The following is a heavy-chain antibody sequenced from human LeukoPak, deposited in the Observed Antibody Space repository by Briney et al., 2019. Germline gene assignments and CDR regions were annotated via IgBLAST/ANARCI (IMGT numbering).Heavy chain of an antibody. CDR1: GFTFSSSA. CDR2: ISNNGGYT. Sequence: GGSLRLSCAASGFTFSSSAMSWVRQAPGKGLEWVSAISNNGGYTYYADSVQGRFTISRDNSKNTLYLQMNSLRAEDTAVYYCARVYSGSGDYVQYYFDYWGQGTLVTVSS. V-gene: IGHV3-23*01. J-gene: IGHJ4*02. D-gene: IGHD4-17*01. CDR3: ARVYSGSGDYVQYYFDY.